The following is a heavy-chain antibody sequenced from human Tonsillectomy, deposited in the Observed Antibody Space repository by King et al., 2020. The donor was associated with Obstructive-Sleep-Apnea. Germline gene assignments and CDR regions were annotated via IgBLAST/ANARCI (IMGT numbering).Heavy chain of an antibody. CDR3: MGFSSKNKDY. Sequence: VQLVESGGGVVHPGRSLRLSCAVSGFTFSRYVIHWVRQAPGKGLEWVAVISYDGSHKYYADSVKGRFTISRDNSKHTLYLQMNSLRTEDTAVYYCMGFSSKNKDYWGQGTLVTVSS. CDR2: ISYDGSHK. CDR1: GFTFSRYV. J-gene: IGHJ4*02. V-gene: IGHV3-30*03. D-gene: IGHD6-13*01.